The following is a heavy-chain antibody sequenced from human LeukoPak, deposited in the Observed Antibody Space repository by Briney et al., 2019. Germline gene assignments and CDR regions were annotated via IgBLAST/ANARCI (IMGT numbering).Heavy chain of an antibody. CDR3: GKLTWDSIQTGAFDI. CDR2: IIPIFGTA. Sequence: SVKVSCKASGGTFSSYAISWVRQAPGQGLEWMGRIIPIFGTANYAQKFQGRVTITTDESTSTAYMELSSLRSEDTAVYYCGKLTWDSIQTGAFDIWAQGTMVTVSS. D-gene: IGHD7-27*01. V-gene: IGHV1-69*05. J-gene: IGHJ3*02. CDR1: GGTFSSYA.